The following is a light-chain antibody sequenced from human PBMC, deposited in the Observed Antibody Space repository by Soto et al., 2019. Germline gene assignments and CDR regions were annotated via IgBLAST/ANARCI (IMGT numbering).Light chain of an antibody. CDR3: QQYRHWPRT. CDR2: GAS. J-gene: IGKJ4*02. V-gene: IGKV3-15*01. Sequence: EIVLTQSPATLSVSPGERVTLSCRASQSVDINLAWYQQKPGQAPRLLIYGASTRATDMSGTFSGRGSGTEFTLTISNLRPEDFAVYYCQQYRHWPRTFGLGTKVEIK. CDR1: QSVDIN.